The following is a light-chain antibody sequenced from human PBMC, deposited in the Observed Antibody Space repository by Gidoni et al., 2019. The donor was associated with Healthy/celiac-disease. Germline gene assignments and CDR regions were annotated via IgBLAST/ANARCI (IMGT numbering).Light chain of an antibody. V-gene: IGKV3-11*01. CDR3: QQRSNWQALT. Sequence: EIVLTQSPATLSLSPGERATLSCRASQSVSSYLAWYQQKPGQAPRLRIYDASNRATGIPARFSGSGSGTDFTLTISSLEPEDFAVYYCQQRSNWQALTFGGGTKVEIK. CDR1: QSVSSY. CDR2: DAS. J-gene: IGKJ4*01.